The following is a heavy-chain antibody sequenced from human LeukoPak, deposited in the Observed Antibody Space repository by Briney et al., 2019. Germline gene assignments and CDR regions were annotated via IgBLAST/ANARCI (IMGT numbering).Heavy chain of an antibody. V-gene: IGHV3-21*05. Sequence: PGGSLRLSCAAFGFTFRIYSMNWVRQAPGKGLEWVSYISSSSSYTNYADSVKGRFTISRDNAKNSLYLQMNSLRAEDTAVYYCARHLGYCSGGSCEHYFDYWGQGTLVTVSS. D-gene: IGHD2-15*01. CDR1: GFTFRIYS. J-gene: IGHJ4*02. CDR3: ARHLGYCSGGSCEHYFDY. CDR2: ISSSSSYT.